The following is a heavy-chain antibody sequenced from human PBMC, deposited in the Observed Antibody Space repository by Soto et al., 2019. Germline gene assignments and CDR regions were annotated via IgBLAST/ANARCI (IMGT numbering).Heavy chain of an antibody. CDR2: VSHSGNT. J-gene: IGHJ4*02. CDR1: GWSFTGHF. Sequence: SETLSLTCPVSGWSFTGHFWSWVRQPPGKGLEWIGEVSHSGNTKYYPSLRSRVTLSVDSSKNQISLALTSVTAADTAVYYCARAKFESTGWHQFDIWGQGTLVPVSS. V-gene: IGHV4-34*01. CDR3: ARAKFESTGWHQFDI. D-gene: IGHD7-27*01.